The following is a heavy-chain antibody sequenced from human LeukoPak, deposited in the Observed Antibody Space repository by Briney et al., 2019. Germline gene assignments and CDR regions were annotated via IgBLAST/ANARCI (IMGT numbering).Heavy chain of an antibody. D-gene: IGHD6-13*01. CDR1: GFTFSSYG. CDR3: AKDQQLVFDY. J-gene: IGHJ4*02. CDR2: ISYDGSNK. Sequence: QPGGSLRLSCAASGFTFSSYGMHWVRQAPGKGLEWVAVISYDGSNKYYADSVKGRFTISRDNSKNTLYLQMNSLRAEDTAVYYCAKDQQLVFDYWGQGTLVTVSS. V-gene: IGHV3-30*18.